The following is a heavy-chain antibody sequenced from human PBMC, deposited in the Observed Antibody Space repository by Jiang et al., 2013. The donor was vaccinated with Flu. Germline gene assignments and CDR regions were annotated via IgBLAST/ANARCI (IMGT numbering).Heavy chain of an antibody. D-gene: IGHD2-8*02. J-gene: IGHJ3*02. V-gene: IGHV6-1*01. Sequence: RITINPDTSKNQFSLQLNSVTPEDTAVYYCARELVEHAFDIWGQGTMVTVSS. CDR3: ARELVEHAFDI.